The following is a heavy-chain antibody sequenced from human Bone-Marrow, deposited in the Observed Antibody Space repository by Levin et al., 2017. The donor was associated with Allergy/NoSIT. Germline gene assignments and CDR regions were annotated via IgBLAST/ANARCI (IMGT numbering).Heavy chain of an antibody. D-gene: IGHD3-22*01. V-gene: IGHV3-9*01. CDR2: ISLNSGSR. Sequence: TGGSLRLSCAASGFNFAEYAMHWVRQAPGKGLEWVSGISLNSGSRGYADSVKGRFTISRDNARTTLYLQMNSLRPEDTALYFCVKDVAPEYYYDSSGAFNFWGQGTQVTVSS. CDR3: VKDVAPEYYYDSSGAFNF. CDR1: GFNFAEYA. J-gene: IGHJ4*02.